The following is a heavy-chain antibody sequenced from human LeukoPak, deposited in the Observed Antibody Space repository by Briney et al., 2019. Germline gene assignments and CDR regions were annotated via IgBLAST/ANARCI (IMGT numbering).Heavy chain of an antibody. CDR1: GFTFSSYA. CDR3: AKDVTMVRGVIIPVLFDY. Sequence: GGSLRLSCAASGFTFSSYAMSWVRQAPGKGLEWVSAISGGGGSTYYADSVKGWFTISRDNSKNTLYLQMNSLRAEDTAVYYCAKDVTMVRGVIIPVLFDYWGQGTLVTVSS. J-gene: IGHJ4*02. V-gene: IGHV3-23*01. CDR2: ISGGGGST. D-gene: IGHD3-10*01.